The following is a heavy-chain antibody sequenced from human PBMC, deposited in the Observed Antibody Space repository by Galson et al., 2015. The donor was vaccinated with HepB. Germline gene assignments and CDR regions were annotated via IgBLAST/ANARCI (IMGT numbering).Heavy chain of an antibody. V-gene: IGHV3-7*01. D-gene: IGHD3-3*01. Sequence: SLRLSCAASGFTFSKYWMSWVRQAPGKGLEWVANIKQDGSEKYYVDSVKGRFTISRDNAKNSLYLQMNSLRAEDTAVYYCAREGRITIFGVVSFYMDVWGKGTTVTVSS. CDR3: AREGRITIFGVVSFYMDV. CDR1: GFTFSKYW. CDR2: IKQDGSEK. J-gene: IGHJ6*03.